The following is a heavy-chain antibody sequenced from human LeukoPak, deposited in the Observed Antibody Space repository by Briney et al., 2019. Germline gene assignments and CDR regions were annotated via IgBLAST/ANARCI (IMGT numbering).Heavy chain of an antibody. CDR3: ARYYCSGGGCYPNLDY. CDR1: GFTFSSYS. D-gene: IGHD2-15*01. J-gene: IGHJ4*02. V-gene: IGHV4-34*01. CDR2: INHTGST. Sequence: GSLRLSCAASGFTFSSYSMNWVRQPPGKGLEWIGEINHTGSTSYNPSLKSRVTISVDTSKNQFSLKLSSVSAADTAVYYCARYYCSGGGCYPNLDYWGQGNQVTVSS.